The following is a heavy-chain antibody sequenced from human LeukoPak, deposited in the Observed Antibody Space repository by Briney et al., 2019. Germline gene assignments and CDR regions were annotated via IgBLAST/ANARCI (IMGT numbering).Heavy chain of an antibody. CDR3: ARARWGDEFDY. J-gene: IGHJ4*02. CDR1: GGSFSGYY. Sequence: SETLSLTCAVYGGSFSGYYWSWIRQPPGKGLEWIGEINHSGSTNYNPSLKSRVTISVDTSKNQFSLKLSSVTAADTAVYYCARARWGDEFDYWGQGTLVTVSS. D-gene: IGHD3-10*01. CDR2: INHSGST. V-gene: IGHV4-34*01.